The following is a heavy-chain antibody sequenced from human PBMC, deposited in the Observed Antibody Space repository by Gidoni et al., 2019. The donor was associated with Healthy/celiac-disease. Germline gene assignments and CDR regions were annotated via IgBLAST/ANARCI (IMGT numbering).Heavy chain of an antibody. Sequence: QVQLVQSGAEVKKPGSSVKVSCKASGGTFRSYAISWVRQAPGQGLECVGGIIPIFGTANSAQKFQGRVTITADESTSPAYMELSSLRSEDTAVYYCARDRGDTAMVRVVSFYYYGMDVWGQGTTVTVSS. CDR1: GGTFRSYA. D-gene: IGHD5-18*01. CDR2: IIPIFGTA. V-gene: IGHV1-69*01. J-gene: IGHJ6*02. CDR3: ARDRGDTAMVRVVSFYYYGMDV.